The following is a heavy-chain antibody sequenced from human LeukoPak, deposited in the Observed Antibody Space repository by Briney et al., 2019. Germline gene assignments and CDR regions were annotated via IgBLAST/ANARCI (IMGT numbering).Heavy chain of an antibody. D-gene: IGHD1-14*01. CDR1: GFTFSTYA. CDR2: IWPDGSKK. J-gene: IGHJ4*02. V-gene: IGHV3-30*02. Sequence: PGGSLRLSCAGSGFTFSTYAMHWVRQAPGKGLEWVAFIWPDGSKKYYADSVKGLFAISRENSNNTLYLQMNSLRPEDTGLYFCAKISSSAEPNFDHWGQGTRLTVSS. CDR3: AKISSSAEPNFDH.